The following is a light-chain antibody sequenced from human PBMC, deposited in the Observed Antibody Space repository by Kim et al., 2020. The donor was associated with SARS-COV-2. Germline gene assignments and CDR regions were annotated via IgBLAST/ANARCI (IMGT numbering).Light chain of an antibody. J-gene: IGKJ2*01. CDR3: QQHGASPSYA. CDR1: QTVNANF. CDR2: GAS. Sequence: SPGERATPSCRASQTVNANFLAWYQKKPGQAPRVVIYGASSRPAGVPDRFVGSGSGTDFTLTINSVEAEDFAVYYCQQHGASPSYAFGQGTKLEIK. V-gene: IGKV3-20*01.